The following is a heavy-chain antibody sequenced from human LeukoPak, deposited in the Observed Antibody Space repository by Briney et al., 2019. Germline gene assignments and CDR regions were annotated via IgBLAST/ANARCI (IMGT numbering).Heavy chain of an antibody. CDR1: GYSFTSYW. V-gene: IGHV5-10-1*01. D-gene: IGHD2-2*01. Sequence: GESLKISCKGSGYSFTSYWISWVRQMPGKGLEWMGRIDPSDSYTNYSPSFQGHVTISADKSISTAYLQWSSLKASDTAMYYCARRGYCSSTSCYPNDYYYYGMDVWGQGTTVTVSS. J-gene: IGHJ6*02. CDR2: IDPSDSYT. CDR3: ARRGYCSSTSCYPNDYYYYGMDV.